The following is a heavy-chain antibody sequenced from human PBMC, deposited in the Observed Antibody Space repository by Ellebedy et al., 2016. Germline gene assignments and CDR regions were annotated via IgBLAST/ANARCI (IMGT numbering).Heavy chain of an antibody. J-gene: IGHJ4*02. CDR2: ISYDGSNK. V-gene: IGHV3-30-3*01. Sequence: GESLKISCAASGFTFSSYAMHWVRQAPGKGLEWVAVISYDGSNKYYADSVKGRFTISRDNSKNTLYLQMNSLRAEDTAVYYCARENGYYGSGSYYIPFDYWGQGTLVTVSS. CDR3: ARENGYYGSGSYYIPFDY. CDR1: GFTFSSYA. D-gene: IGHD3-10*01.